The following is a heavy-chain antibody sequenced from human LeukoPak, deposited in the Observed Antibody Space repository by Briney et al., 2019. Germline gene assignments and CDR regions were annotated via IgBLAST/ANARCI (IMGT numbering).Heavy chain of an antibody. CDR3: ARVEDILTGSYKY. Sequence: ASVKVSCKASGYTFTGYYMHWVRQAPGQGLEWMGWINPNSGGTNYAQKFQGRVTMTRDTSISTAYMELSRLRSDDTAVYYCARVEDILTGSYKYWGQGNLVTVSS. D-gene: IGHD3-9*01. V-gene: IGHV1-2*02. J-gene: IGHJ4*02. CDR2: INPNSGGT. CDR1: GYTFTGYY.